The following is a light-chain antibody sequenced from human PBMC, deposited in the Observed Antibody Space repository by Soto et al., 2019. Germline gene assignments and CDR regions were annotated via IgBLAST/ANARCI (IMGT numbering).Light chain of an antibody. CDR1: QSVSSN. CDR3: QQYNNWPRT. Sequence: EIAMTQSPATLSVSPGERATLSCRASQSVSSNLAWYQQKPGQAPRLLINGASTRATGIPARFSGSGSGTEFTLTISSLQSEDFAVYYCQQYNNWPRTFGQGTRLEIK. J-gene: IGKJ5*01. V-gene: IGKV3-15*01. CDR2: GAS.